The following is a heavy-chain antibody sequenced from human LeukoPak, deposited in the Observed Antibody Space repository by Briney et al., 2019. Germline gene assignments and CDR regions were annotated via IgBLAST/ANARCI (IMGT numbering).Heavy chain of an antibody. CDR1: GYSLSSGYY. J-gene: IGHJ4*02. V-gene: IGHV4-38-2*02. CDR2: IYHSGST. CDR3: AGESNSSGYLYYFDY. Sequence: SQTLSLTCTVSGYSLSSGYYWGWIRQPPGKGLEWIGSIYHSGSTYYNPSLKSRVTISVDTSKNQFSLKLSSVTAADTAVYYCAGESNSSGYLYYFDYWGQGTLVTVSS. D-gene: IGHD3-22*01.